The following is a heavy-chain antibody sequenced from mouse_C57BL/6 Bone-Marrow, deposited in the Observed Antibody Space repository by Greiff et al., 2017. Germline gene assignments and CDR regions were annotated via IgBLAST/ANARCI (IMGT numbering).Heavy chain of an antibody. Sequence: EVQLVESGGDLVKPGGSLKLSCAASGFTFSSYGMSWVRQTPDKRLEWVATISSGGSYTYYPDSVKGRFGVSRDNAKNTRYRQMSSLKSEDTAMYYCARQTVVHYYAMDYGGRGTSVTVSS. CDR3: ARQTVVHYYAMDY. CDR2: ISSGGSYT. V-gene: IGHV5-6*01. J-gene: IGHJ4*01. CDR1: GFTFSSYG. D-gene: IGHD1-1*01.